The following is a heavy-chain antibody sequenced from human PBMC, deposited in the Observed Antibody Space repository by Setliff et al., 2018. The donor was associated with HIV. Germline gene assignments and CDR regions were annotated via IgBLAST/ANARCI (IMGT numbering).Heavy chain of an antibody. CDR1: GGSFSGYF. V-gene: IGHV4-34*09. CDR3: ARVIYGGDSLGRYFQR. CDR2: IYHTGST. Sequence: KTSETLSLTCAVYGGSFSGYFWSWIRQHPGKGLEWIGYIYHTGSTYYNPSLQSRVSISIDTFKNQFSLRLTSVTAADTAVYYCARVIYGGDSLGRYFQRWGQGTLVTVSS. J-gene: IGHJ1*01. D-gene: IGHD2-21*01.